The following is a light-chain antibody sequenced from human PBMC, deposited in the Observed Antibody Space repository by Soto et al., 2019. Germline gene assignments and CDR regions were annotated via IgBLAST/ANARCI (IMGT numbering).Light chain of an antibody. Sequence: QSALAQPAPVSGSPGQSITISCSGTSSDVGRYNYVSWYQQHPGTAPKLMIYEVSNRPSGVSNRFSGSKSGDTASLTISGLQAEDEADYYCSSYTSTFTYVFGAGTKVTVL. V-gene: IGLV2-14*01. CDR3: SSYTSTFTYV. CDR2: EVS. J-gene: IGLJ1*01. CDR1: SSDVGRYNY.